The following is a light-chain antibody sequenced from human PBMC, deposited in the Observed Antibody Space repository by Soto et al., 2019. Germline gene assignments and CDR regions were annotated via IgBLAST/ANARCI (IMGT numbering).Light chain of an antibody. Sequence: EIVLTQSPGTLSLSPGERATLSCRASQSVSSSYLAWYRQNPGQAPRLLMYGTSNRAGGIPDRFSGSGSGTDFTLTISRLEPEDVATYYCQKYNSAPPWTFGQGTKVEIK. V-gene: IGKV3-20*01. CDR1: QSVSSSY. CDR3: QKYNSAPPWT. J-gene: IGKJ1*01. CDR2: GTS.